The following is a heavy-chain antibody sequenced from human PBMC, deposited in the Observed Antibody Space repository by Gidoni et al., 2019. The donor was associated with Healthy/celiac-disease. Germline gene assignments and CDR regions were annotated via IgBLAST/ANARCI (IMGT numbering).Heavy chain of an antibody. CDR2: IYHSGST. J-gene: IGHJ4*02. CDR3: ARGNYDSSGLAYYFDY. Sequence: QLQLQESGSGLVKPSQTLSLTCAVSGGSISSGGYSWSWIRQPPGKGLEWIGYIYHSGSTYYNPSLKSRVTISVDRSKNQFSLKLSSVTAADTAVYYCARGNYDSSGLAYYFDYWGQGTLVTVSS. V-gene: IGHV4-30-2*01. D-gene: IGHD3-22*01. CDR1: GGSISSGGYS.